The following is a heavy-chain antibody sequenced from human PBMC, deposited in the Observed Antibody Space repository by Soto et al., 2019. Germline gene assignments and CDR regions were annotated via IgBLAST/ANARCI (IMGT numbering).Heavy chain of an antibody. CDR2: ISSNSAYI. CDR3: TRDASRDSSARGWFDP. D-gene: IGHD6-13*01. V-gene: IGHV3-21*01. Sequence: GGSLRLSCAASGFTFRSFTMNWVRQAPGKGLEWVSTISSNSAYIYYTDALRGRFTISRDNAKNSLHLQMNSLRAEDTAVYYCTRDASRDSSARGWFDPWGTGTLVTVSS. CDR1: GFTFRSFT. J-gene: IGHJ5*02.